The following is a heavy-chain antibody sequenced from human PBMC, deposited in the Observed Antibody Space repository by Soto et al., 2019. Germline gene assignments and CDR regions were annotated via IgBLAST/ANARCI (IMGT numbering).Heavy chain of an antibody. CDR1: GGTFSSYA. CDR2: IIPIFGTA. D-gene: IGHD5-12*01. V-gene: IGHV1-69*13. Sequence: SVKVSCKASGGTFSSYAISWVRQAPGQGLEWMGGIIPIFGTANYAQKFQGRVTITADESTSTAYMELSSLRSEDTDVYYCARDGLDIVSVGAIAGAFDIWGQGTMVTVSS. CDR3: ARDGLDIVSVGAIAGAFDI. J-gene: IGHJ3*02.